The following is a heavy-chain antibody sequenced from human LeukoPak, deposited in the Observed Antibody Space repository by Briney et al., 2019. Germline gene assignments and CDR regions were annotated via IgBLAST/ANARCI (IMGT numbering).Heavy chain of an antibody. J-gene: IGHJ5*02. CDR3: AKDRSQGAIVVPWFDP. D-gene: IGHD2-2*01. Sequence: GGSLRLSCAASGFTFSSYSMNWVRQAPGKGLEWVSSISGSGGSTYYADPVKGRFSISRGNSKNTLYLQMNSLRADDTAVYYCAKDRSQGAIVVPWFDPWGQGTLVTVSS. V-gene: IGHV3-23*01. CDR2: ISGSGGST. CDR1: GFTFSSYS.